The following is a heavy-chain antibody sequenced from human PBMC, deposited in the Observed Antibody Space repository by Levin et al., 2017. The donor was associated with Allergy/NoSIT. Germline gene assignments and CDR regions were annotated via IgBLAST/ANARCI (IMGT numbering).Heavy chain of an antibody. V-gene: IGHV3-23*01. CDR3: VKCIPNYYYYSLDV. CDR2: ISGNGGST. D-gene: IGHD2-8*01. J-gene: IGHJ6*03. Sequence: GGSLRLSCAASGFIFSSHAMSWVRQAPGKGLEWVSAISGNGGSTFYAASVKGRFTISRDNSRNTRALQMNSLRDEDTAVYYCVKCIPNYYYYSLDVWGPGTTVTVSS. CDR1: GFIFSSHA.